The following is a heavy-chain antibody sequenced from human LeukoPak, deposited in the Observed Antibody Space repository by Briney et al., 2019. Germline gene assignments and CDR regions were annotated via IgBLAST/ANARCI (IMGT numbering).Heavy chain of an antibody. Sequence: SETLSLTCTVSGGSISSGGYYWSWIRQHPGKGLEWIGRIYTSGSTNYNPSLKSRVTISVDTSKNQFSLKLSSVTAADTAVYYCARVEIFSSSLDYWGQGTLVTVSS. V-gene: IGHV4-61*02. CDR3: ARVEIFSSSLDY. CDR1: GGSISSGGYY. CDR2: IYTSGST. D-gene: IGHD6-6*01. J-gene: IGHJ4*02.